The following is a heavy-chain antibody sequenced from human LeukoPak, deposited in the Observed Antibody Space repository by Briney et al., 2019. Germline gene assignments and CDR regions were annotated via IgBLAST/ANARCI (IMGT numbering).Heavy chain of an antibody. CDR3: ARDRRSSSFYGMDV. J-gene: IGHJ6*02. V-gene: IGHV3-30-3*01. CDR2: ISYDGSNK. CDR1: GFTFKSYA. D-gene: IGHD6-13*01. Sequence: GGSLRLSCSASGFTFKSYAMHWVRQAPGKGLEWVAVISYDGSNKHYADSVKGRFTISRDNSKNTLYLQMNSLRAEDTAVYHCARDRRSSSFYGMDVWGQGTTVIVSS.